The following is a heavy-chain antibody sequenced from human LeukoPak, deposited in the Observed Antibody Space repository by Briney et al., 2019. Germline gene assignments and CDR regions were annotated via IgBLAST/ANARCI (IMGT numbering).Heavy chain of an antibody. CDR1: GGSFSGYY. CDR2: IFYSGST. D-gene: IGHD3-10*01. V-gene: IGHV4-34*12. J-gene: IGHJ3*02. CDR3: AKSNGYGLVDI. Sequence: SETLSLTCAVYGGSFSGYYWSWIRQPPGKGLEWIGNIFYSGSTYYSPSLKSRVTISLDTSRNQFSLKLTFVTAADTAVYYCAKSNGYGLVDIWGQGTMVTVSS.